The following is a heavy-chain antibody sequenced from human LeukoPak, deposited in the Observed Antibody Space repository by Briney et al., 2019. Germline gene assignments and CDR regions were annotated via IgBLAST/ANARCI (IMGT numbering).Heavy chain of an antibody. D-gene: IGHD2-2*01. J-gene: IGHJ6*02. Sequence: GGSLRLSCAASGFTFDDYGMSWVRQAPGKGLEWVANIKQDGSEKYYVDSVKGRFTISRDNAKNSLYLQMNSLRAEDTAVYYCSSSTSYYYYGMDVWGQGTTVTVSS. V-gene: IGHV3-7*01. CDR1: GFTFDDYG. CDR2: IKQDGSEK. CDR3: SSSTSYYYYGMDV.